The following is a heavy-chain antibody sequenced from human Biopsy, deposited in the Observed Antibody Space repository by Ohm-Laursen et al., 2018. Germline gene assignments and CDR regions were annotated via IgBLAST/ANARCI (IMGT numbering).Heavy chain of an antibody. CDR1: GGSVSSNTNY. CDR3: ARHPTGFWFDP. Sequence: GTLSLTWTVSGGSVSSNTNYWAWIRQPPGKGLEWIGSIFYSGIIYYNPSLKSRVSISVDTSKNQFSLNLNSVTAADTAVYYCARHPTGFWFDPWCQGTLVIVSS. V-gene: IGHV4-39*01. CDR2: IFYSGII. J-gene: IGHJ5*02.